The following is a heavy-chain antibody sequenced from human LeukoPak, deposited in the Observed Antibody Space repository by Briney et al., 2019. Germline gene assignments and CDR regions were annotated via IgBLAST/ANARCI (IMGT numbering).Heavy chain of an antibody. Sequence: PGGSLRLSCAASGFTFSSYPMSWVRQTPGKGLEWISGISDSALSTYYTDSVKGRFTISRDNSKNTLYLQMNSLRAEDTAVYYCAKDPAGLLSGGFDYWGQGTLVTVSS. D-gene: IGHD2/OR15-2a*01. CDR2: ISDSALST. V-gene: IGHV3-23*01. CDR1: GFTFSSYP. J-gene: IGHJ4*02. CDR3: AKDPAGLLSGGFDY.